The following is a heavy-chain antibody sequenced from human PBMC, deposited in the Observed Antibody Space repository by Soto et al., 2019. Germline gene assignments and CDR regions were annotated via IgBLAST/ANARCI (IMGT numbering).Heavy chain of an antibody. D-gene: IGHD3-10*01. V-gene: IGHV3-30-3*01. CDR3: AREESLWPGSNAFDI. J-gene: IGHJ3*02. CDR2: ISYDGSNK. CDR1: GFTFSSYA. Sequence: GGSLRLSCAASGFTFSSYAMHWVRQAPGKGLEWVAVISYDGSNKYYADSVKGRFTISRDNSKNTLYLQMNSLRAEDTAVYYCAREESLWPGSNAFDIWGQGTMVTVSS.